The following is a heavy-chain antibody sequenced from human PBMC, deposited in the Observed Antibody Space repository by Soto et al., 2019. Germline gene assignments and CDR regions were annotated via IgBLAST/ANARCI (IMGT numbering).Heavy chain of an antibody. Sequence: QVQLVQSGPEVKKPGGSVKVSCKASGYTFPTYGFSWVRQAPGQGLEWVGWIGADNSDTTYAQKFQGRVTMTTDTSTTTSYMELRSLTTDDTAVYFCARDWRGAEGFDPWGQGTLVTVSS. CDR3: ARDWRGAEGFDP. CDR1: GYTFPTYG. D-gene: IGHD3-3*01. V-gene: IGHV1-18*04. J-gene: IGHJ5*02. CDR2: IGADNSDT.